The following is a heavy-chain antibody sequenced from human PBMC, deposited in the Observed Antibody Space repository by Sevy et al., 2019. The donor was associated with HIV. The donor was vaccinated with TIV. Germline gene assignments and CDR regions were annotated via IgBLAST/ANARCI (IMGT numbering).Heavy chain of an antibody. CDR3: ARDGGNSVKWYPLY. CDR2: ISYEGTET. J-gene: IGHJ4*01. Sequence: GESLKISCAASGFAFSTHAMHWVRQAPGKGLEWVAVISYEGTETFYAASVEGRFTISRDNSKNMLSLQINSLRPEDTAVYYCARDGGNSVKWYPLYWDHGTLVTVSS. CDR1: GFAFSTHA. V-gene: IGHV3-30-3*01. D-gene: IGHD2-2*01.